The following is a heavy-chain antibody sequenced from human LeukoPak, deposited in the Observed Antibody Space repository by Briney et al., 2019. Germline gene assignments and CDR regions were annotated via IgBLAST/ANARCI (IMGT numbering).Heavy chain of an antibody. CDR3: AREGEDPADYDSSGYLDY. CDR1: GYTFTSYG. CDR2: ISAYNGDT. V-gene: IGHV1-18*01. D-gene: IGHD3-22*01. J-gene: IGHJ4*02. Sequence: ASVKVSCKASGYTFTSYGINWVRQAPGQGLEWMGWISAYNGDTNYAQKLQGRVTMTTDTSTSTAYMELRSLRSDDTAVYYCAREGEDPADYDSSGYLDYWGQGTLVTVSS.